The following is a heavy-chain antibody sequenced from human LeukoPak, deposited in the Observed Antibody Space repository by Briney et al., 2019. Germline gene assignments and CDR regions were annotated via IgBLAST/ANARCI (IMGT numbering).Heavy chain of an antibody. D-gene: IGHD4-17*01. CDR2: IKDDGTEK. CDR3: ARERLYGASALDY. CDR1: GFTFSSYW. J-gene: IGHJ4*02. Sequence: GGSLRLSCAASGFTFSSYWMSWVRQAPGKGLERVANIKDDGTEKHYVDSLRGRFTISRDNSKDSLYLQINSLRAEDTAVYYCARERLYGASALDYWGQGTVVAVSS. V-gene: IGHV3-7*01.